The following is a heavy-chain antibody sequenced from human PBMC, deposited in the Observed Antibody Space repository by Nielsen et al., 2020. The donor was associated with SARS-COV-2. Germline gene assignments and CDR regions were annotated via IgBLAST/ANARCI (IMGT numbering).Heavy chain of an antibody. CDR2: ISSSSSYI. D-gene: IGHD5-18*01. J-gene: IGHJ6*03. Sequence: GGSLRLSCAASGFTFSSYSMNWVRQAPGKGLEWVSSISSSSSYIYYADSVKGRFTISRDNAKNSLYLQMNSLRAEDTAVYYCAGTAMVTSYYYYMDVWGKGTTVTVSS. CDR3: AGTAMVTSYYYYMDV. V-gene: IGHV3-21*01. CDR1: GFTFSSYS.